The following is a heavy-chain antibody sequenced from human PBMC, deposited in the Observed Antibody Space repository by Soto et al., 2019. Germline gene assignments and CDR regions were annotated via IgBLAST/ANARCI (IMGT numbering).Heavy chain of an antibody. J-gene: IGHJ5*02. V-gene: IGHV4-34*01. CDR1: GGSFSGYY. CDR3: ARGPRSYGGVVVINTPPIP. CDR2: INHSGST. D-gene: IGHD3-22*01. Sequence: PSETLSLTCAVYGGSFSGYYWSWIRQPPGKGLEWIGEINHSGSTNYNPSLKSRVTISVDTSKNQFSLKLSSVTAADTAVYYCARGPRSYGGVVVINTPPIPWGPGTLVTVAS.